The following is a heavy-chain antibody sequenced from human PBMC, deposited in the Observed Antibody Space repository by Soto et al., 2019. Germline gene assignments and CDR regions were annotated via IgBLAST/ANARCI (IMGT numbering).Heavy chain of an antibody. J-gene: IGHJ6*02. CDR2: IWYDGSNK. Sequence: QVQLVESGGGVVQPGRSLRLSCAASGFTFSSYGMHWVRQAPGKGLEWVAVIWYDGSNKYYADSVKGRFTISRDNSKNAXFLQMNSLRAEDTAVYYCARGTYSRSWDHYYYGMDVWGQGTTVTVSS. CDR1: GFTFSSYG. V-gene: IGHV3-33*01. CDR3: ARGTYSRSWDHYYYGMDV. D-gene: IGHD6-13*01.